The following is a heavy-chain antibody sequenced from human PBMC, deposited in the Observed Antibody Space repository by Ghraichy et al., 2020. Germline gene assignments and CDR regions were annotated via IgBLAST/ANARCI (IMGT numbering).Heavy chain of an antibody. CDR1: GGTFSSYA. Sequence: SVKVSCKASGGTFSSYAISWVRQAPGQGLEWMGGIIPIFGTANYAQKFQGRVTITADESTSTAYMELSSLRSEDTAVYYCAGTGGYECWCGYWSYCDYLGQRNLGTVSS. CDR3: AGTGGYECWCGYWSYCDY. J-gene: IGHJ4*02. V-gene: IGHV1-69*13. CDR2: IIPIFGTA. D-gene: IGHD3-3*01.